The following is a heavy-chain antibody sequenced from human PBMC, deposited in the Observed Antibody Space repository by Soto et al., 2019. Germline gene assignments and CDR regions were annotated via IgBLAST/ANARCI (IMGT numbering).Heavy chain of an antibody. J-gene: IGHJ6*02. Sequence: PSETLSLTCTVSGGSISSYYWSWIRQPPGKGLEWIGYIYYNGNTNYNPSLKSRITISVDTSKNQFSLKLNSVTAADMAVYYCARDSSSWNYYYYGMDVWGQGTTVTVSS. D-gene: IGHD6-13*01. CDR2: IYYNGNT. V-gene: IGHV4-59*01. CDR1: GGSISSYY. CDR3: ARDSSSWNYYYYGMDV.